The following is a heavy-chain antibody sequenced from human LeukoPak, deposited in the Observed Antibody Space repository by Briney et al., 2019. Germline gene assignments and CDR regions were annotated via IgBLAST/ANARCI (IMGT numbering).Heavy chain of an antibody. Sequence: SVKVSCKASGGTFSSYAISWVRQAPGQGLEWMGGIIPIFGTANYAQKFQGRVTITADESTSTAYMELSSLRSEDTAVYYCARVDTPPRTNDYASEMKGGDAFDIWGQGTMVTVSS. CDR3: ARVDTPPRTNDYASEMKGGDAFDI. J-gene: IGHJ3*02. CDR2: IIPIFGTA. D-gene: IGHD4-17*01. CDR1: GGTFSSYA. V-gene: IGHV1-69*13.